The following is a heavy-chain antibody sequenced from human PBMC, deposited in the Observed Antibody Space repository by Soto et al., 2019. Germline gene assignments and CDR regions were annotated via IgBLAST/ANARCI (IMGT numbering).Heavy chain of an antibody. D-gene: IGHD3-10*01. CDR3: AKDDKRGGSGDNYGMDV. V-gene: IGHV3-30*18. CDR2: ISSVERNT. Sequence: QVQLVEAGGGVVQPGRSLRLSCAASGFTFSSYGMHWVRQAPGKGLEWVAVISSVERNTYYADSVKGRFTISRDNSKNTVFLQMNSLRAEDTALYYCAKDDKRGGSGDNYGMDVWGQGTAVTVSS. J-gene: IGHJ6*02. CDR1: GFTFSSYG.